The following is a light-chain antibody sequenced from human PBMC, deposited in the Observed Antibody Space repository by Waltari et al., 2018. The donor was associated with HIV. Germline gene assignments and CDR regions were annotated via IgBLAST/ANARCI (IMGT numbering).Light chain of an antibody. CDR2: QDS. CDR3: QAWDNSNDYG. Sequence: SNDLTQPPSVSVSPGQTATITCSQNQLGDKYTYWYQQKPGQAPVFVIYQDSKRPSGIPERFSGSNSGNTATLTNAGTQTVDGADYYCQAWDNSNDYGFGTGTKVTV. V-gene: IGLV3-1*01. J-gene: IGLJ1*01. CDR1: QLGDKY.